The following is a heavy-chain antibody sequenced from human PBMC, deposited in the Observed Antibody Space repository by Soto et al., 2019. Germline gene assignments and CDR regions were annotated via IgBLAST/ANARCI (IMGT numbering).Heavy chain of an antibody. V-gene: IGHV4-31*03. D-gene: IGHD2-15*01. Sequence: QVQLRESGPGLVKPSQTLSLTCTVSGGSISSGGYYWSWIRQHPGKGLEWIGCIYYSGSTYYNPYLKRRGTIPGDTSKNQFSLKLSSVTAADTAVYYCARGGIVVVVAARDAFDIWGQGTMVTVSS. CDR2: IYYSGST. CDR3: ARGGIVVVVAARDAFDI. CDR1: GGSISSGGYY. J-gene: IGHJ3*02.